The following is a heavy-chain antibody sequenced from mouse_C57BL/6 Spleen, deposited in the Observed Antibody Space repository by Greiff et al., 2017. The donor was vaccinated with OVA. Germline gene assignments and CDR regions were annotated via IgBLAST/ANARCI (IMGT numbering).Heavy chain of an antibody. V-gene: IGHV1-19*01. Sequence: EVQLQQSGPVLVKPGASVKMSCKASGYTFTDYYMNWVKQSHGKSLEWIGVINPYNGGTSYNQKFKGKATLTVDKSSSTAYMELNSLTSEDSAVYYCARNDGIYYAMDYWGQGTSVTVSS. CDR3: ARNDGIYYAMDY. CDR1: GYTFTDYY. CDR2: INPYNGGT. D-gene: IGHD2-12*01. J-gene: IGHJ4*01.